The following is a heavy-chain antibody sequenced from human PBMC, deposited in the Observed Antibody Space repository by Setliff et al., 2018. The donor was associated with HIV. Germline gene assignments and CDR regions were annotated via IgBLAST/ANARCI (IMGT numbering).Heavy chain of an antibody. V-gene: IGHV3-20*04. CDR3: ARGEPTILVVPAAFFDY. J-gene: IGHJ4*02. Sequence: LRLSCAASGFTFSDYYMSWIRQAPGKGLEWVSGINWNGGSTGYADSVRGRFTISRDNAKKSLYLQMNSLRAEDTAVYYCARGEPTILVVPAAFFDYWGQGTLVTVSS. CDR2: INWNGGST. D-gene: IGHD2-2*01. CDR1: GFTFSDYY.